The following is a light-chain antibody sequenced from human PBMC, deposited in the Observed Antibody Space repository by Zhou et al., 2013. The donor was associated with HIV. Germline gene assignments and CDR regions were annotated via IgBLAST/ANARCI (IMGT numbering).Light chain of an antibody. J-gene: IGKJ1*01. Sequence: DIQMTQSPSTLSASVGDRVTITCRASQSISSWLAWYQQKPGKAPKLLIYKASSLERGVPSRFSGSGSGTEFTLTISSLQPEDFATYYCQQSYSTSWTFGQGTKVEIK. CDR3: QQSYSTSWT. CDR1: QSISSW. V-gene: IGKV1-5*03. CDR2: KAS.